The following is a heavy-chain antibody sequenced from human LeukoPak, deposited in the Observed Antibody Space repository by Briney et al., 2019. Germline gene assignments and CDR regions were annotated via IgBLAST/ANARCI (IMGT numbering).Heavy chain of an antibody. J-gene: IGHJ6*02. Sequence: SETLSLTCTVSGGSISSYYWGWIRQPAGKGLEWIGRIYTSGSTNYNPSLKSRVTMSVDTSKNQFSLKLSSVTAADTAVYYCARDGRQWLVPTPPRYYYGMDVWGQGTTVTVSS. D-gene: IGHD6-19*01. CDR3: ARDGRQWLVPTPPRYYYGMDV. CDR2: IYTSGST. V-gene: IGHV4-4*07. CDR1: GGSISSYY.